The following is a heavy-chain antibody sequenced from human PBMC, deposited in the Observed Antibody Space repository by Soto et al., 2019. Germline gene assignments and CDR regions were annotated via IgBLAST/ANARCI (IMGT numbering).Heavy chain of an antibody. V-gene: IGHV3-30*03. D-gene: IGHD3-22*01. CDR2: ISYDGSNK. CDR1: GFTFSSYG. Sequence: GGSLRLSCAASGFTFSSYGMHWVRQAPGKGLEWVAVISYDGSNKYYADSVKGRFTISRDNSKNTLYLQMNSLRAEDTAVYYCAIPLYYYDSSGLALDYWGQGTLVTVSS. J-gene: IGHJ4*02. CDR3: AIPLYYYDSSGLALDY.